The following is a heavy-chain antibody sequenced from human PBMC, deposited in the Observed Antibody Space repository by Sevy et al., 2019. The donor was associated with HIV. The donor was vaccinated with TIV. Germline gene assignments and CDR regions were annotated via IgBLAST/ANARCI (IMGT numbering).Heavy chain of an antibody. J-gene: IGHJ4*02. Sequence: GGSLRLSCAASGFTFSIYAMSWVRQAPGKGLEWVSGLSGSGGSTYYADSVKGRFTISSDNSKNTLYLQMNSLRAEDTAVYYCAKDRGDYVWGTFRDYWGQGTLVTVSS. D-gene: IGHD3-16*02. V-gene: IGHV3-23*01. CDR2: LSGSGGST. CDR3: AKDRGDYVWGTFRDY. CDR1: GFTFSIYA.